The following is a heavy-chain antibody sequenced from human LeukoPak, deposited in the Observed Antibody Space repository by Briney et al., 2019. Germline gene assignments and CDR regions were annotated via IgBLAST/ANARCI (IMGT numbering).Heavy chain of an antibody. CDR2: ISGSDGRT. CDR3: AKEDFYESSGYPPFDY. D-gene: IGHD3-22*01. CDR1: GFTFSGYA. J-gene: IGHJ4*02. V-gene: IGHV3-23*01. Sequence: GGSLRLSCAASGFTFSGYAMSWVRQAPGKGLEWVSSISGSDGRTNYADSVKGRFTISRDNSKNTLYLQMNSLRAEDTAVYYCAKEDFYESSGYPPFDYWGQGTLVTVPS.